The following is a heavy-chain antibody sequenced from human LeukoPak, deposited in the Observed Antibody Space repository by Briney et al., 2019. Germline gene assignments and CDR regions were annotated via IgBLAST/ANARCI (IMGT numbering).Heavy chain of an antibody. Sequence: PSETLSLTCTVSGGSISSSSYYWGWIRQPPGKGLEWIGSIYYSGSTYYNPSLKSRVTISVDTSKNQFSLKLSSVTAADTAVYYCARHCSSISCYAYFDYWGQGTLVTVSS. CDR3: ARHCSSISCYAYFDY. J-gene: IGHJ4*02. D-gene: IGHD2-2*01. CDR1: GGSISSSSYY. V-gene: IGHV4-39*01. CDR2: IYYSGST.